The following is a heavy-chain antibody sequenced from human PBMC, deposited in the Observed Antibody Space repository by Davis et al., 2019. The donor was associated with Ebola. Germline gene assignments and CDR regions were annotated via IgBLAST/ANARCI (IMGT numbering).Heavy chain of an antibody. CDR2: IYYSGST. V-gene: IGHV4-39*07. J-gene: IGHJ6*02. Sequence: SETLSLTCTVSGGSISSSSYYWGWIRQPPGKGLEWIGSIYYSGSTYYNPSLKSRVTMSVDTSKNQFSLKLSSVTAADTAVYYCATKLLGYCSGGGCFNYYHYYGMDVWGQGTTVTVSS. D-gene: IGHD2-15*01. CDR1: GGSISSSSYY. CDR3: ATKLLGYCSGGGCFNYYHYYGMDV.